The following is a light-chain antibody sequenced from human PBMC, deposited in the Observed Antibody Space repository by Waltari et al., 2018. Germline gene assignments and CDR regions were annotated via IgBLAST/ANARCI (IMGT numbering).Light chain of an antibody. V-gene: IGKV3-20*01. CDR2: GAS. CDR3: QQYDGSVVT. J-gene: IGKJ4*01. CDR1: QTITGSL. Sequence: EIVLTQSPGTLSVSPGERVTVSCRASQTITGSLLTWYHQKPGQAPRLLIDGASNRAPGIPDRFSGSGSGTDFTLTISRLEPEDSAVYYCQQYDGSVVTFGGGTKVEIK.